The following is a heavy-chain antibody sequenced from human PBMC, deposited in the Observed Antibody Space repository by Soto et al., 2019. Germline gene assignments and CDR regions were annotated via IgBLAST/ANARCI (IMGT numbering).Heavy chain of an antibody. CDR2: IHYSGST. D-gene: IGHD6-19*01. CDR1: GGSISSGDYY. CDR3: ARDSVVSGY. V-gene: IGHV4-30-4*01. Sequence: SETLSLTCTVSGGSISSGDYYWSWIRQPPGKGLEWIGYIHYSGSTYYNPSLKSRVTISVDTPKNQFSLNLSSVTAADTAVYYCARDSVVSGYGGQGTLVTVSS. J-gene: IGHJ4*02.